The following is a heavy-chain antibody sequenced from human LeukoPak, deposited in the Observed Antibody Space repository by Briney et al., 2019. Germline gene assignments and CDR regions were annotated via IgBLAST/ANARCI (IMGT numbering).Heavy chain of an antibody. Sequence: GGSLRLSCAASGFTVSSIYMNWVRQAPGKGLEWVSIIYSGGSTYYADSVKGRFTISRDNSKNTLYLQMDSLRAEDTAVYYCAKDYGSGRRAFDIWGQGTMVTVSS. D-gene: IGHD3-10*01. CDR3: AKDYGSGRRAFDI. CDR2: IYSGGST. J-gene: IGHJ3*02. V-gene: IGHV3-53*01. CDR1: GFTVSSIY.